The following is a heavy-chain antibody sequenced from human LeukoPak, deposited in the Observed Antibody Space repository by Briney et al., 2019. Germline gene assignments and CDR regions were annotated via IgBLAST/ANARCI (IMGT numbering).Heavy chain of an antibody. Sequence: PSETLSLTCTVSGGPISSYYWGWIRQPPGKGLEWIGSIYYSGSTYYNPSLKSRVTISVDTSKNQFSLKLSSVTAADTAVYYCARRYCSSTSCADPFDYWGQGTLVTVSS. CDR1: GGPISSYY. V-gene: IGHV4-39*01. D-gene: IGHD2-2*01. CDR2: IYYSGST. J-gene: IGHJ4*02. CDR3: ARRYCSSTSCADPFDY.